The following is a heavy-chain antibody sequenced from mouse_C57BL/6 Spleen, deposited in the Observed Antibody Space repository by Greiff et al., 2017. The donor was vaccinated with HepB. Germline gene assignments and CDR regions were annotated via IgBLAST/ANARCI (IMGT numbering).Heavy chain of an antibody. CDR1: GYSITSDY. CDR3: ARADYYGSSFDY. CDR2: ISYSGRT. D-gene: IGHD1-1*01. J-gene: IGHJ2*01. Sequence: EVKVVESGPGLAKPSQTLSLTCSVTGYSITSDYWNWIRKFQGNKLEYMGYISYSGRTYYNPSLKSRISITRDTSKNQYYLQLNSVTTENTATNYCARADYYGSSFDYWGQGTTLTVSS. V-gene: IGHV3-8*01.